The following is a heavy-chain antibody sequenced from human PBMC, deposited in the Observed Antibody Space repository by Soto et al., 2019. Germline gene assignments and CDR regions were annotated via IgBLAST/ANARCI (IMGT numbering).Heavy chain of an antibody. V-gene: IGHV1-69*01. CDR3: ARDLRAAGLPSMDV. D-gene: IGHD6-13*01. Sequence: QVQLVQSGAEVKKPGSSVKVSCKASGGTFSSYAISWVRQAPGQGLEWMGGIMPIVGTGNYAQNFQGRVTITADECTSTDYMERSSLRFKDKAMKYCARDLRAAGLPSMDVWGHGTTVPVSS. J-gene: IGHJ6*02. CDR2: IMPIVGTG. CDR1: GGTFSSYA.